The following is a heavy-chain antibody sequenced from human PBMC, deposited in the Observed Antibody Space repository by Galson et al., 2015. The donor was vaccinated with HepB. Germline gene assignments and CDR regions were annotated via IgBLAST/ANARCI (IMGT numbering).Heavy chain of an antibody. V-gene: IGHV3-48*02. CDR2: ISSSGSPI. Sequence: SLRLSCAASGFAFSSYNMNWVRQAPGKGLEWVSYISSSGSPIYYADSVKGRFTISRDNAKKSLYLQMNSLRDEDTDVYYCARSPPKLRFLEAEWFDPWGQGTLVTVSS. CDR3: ARSPPKLRFLEAEWFDP. CDR1: GFAFSSYN. J-gene: IGHJ5*02. D-gene: IGHD3-3*01.